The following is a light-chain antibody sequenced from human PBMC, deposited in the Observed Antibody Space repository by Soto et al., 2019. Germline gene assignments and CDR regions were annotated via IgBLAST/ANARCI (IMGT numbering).Light chain of an antibody. V-gene: IGKV1-39*01. CDR2: AAS. CDR1: QSITNY. Sequence: DIQMTQSPSSLSASVGDRVTITCRASQSITNYLNWYQHKPGKAPKLLVYAASSLQSGVPSRFSGSGSGPDFTLTISSLQPEYFATYFCQQSHNMPLTFGPGTNVDIK. J-gene: IGKJ3*01. CDR3: QQSHNMPLT.